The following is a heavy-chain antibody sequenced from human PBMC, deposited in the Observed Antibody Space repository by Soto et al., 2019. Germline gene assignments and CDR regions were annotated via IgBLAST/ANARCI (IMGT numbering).Heavy chain of an antibody. V-gene: IGHV3-15*07. CDR2: IKRKIDGGTT. D-gene: IGHD3-22*01. CDR3: TTDSHFTMKLVRFDY. CDR1: GFTFTTAW. J-gene: IGHJ4*01. Sequence: EVQLVESGGGLVEPGGSLRLSCAASGFTFTTAWINWVRQAPGKGLEWVGRIKRKIDGGTTDFAAPVKGRFAISRDDSRNMLYFQMNSLKTEDTAVYYCTTDSHFTMKLVRFDYWGLGTLVTVSS.